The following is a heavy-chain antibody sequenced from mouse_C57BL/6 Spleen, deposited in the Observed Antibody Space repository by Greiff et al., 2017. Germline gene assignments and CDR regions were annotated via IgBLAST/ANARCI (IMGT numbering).Heavy chain of an antibody. CDR2: IYPGDGDT. D-gene: IGHD2-5*01. CDR3: ARSGSNYSFDY. V-gene: IGHV1-80*01. J-gene: IGHJ2*01. CDR1: GYAFSSYW. Sequence: VQLQESGAELVKPGASVKISCKASGYAFSSYWMNWVKQRPGKGLEWIGQIYPGDGDTNYNGKFKGKATLTADKSSSTAYMQLSSLTSEDSAVYFCARSGSNYSFDYWGQGTTLTVSS.